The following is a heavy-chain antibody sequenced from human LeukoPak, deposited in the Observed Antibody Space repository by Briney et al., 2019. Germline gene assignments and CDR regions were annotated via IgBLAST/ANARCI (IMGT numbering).Heavy chain of an antibody. V-gene: IGHV4-59*08. CDR2: IHYHGST. CDR3: ASLENARDFFP. Sequence: SETLSLTCSVSGGSLSGFYWSWIRQPPGKGLEWIASIHYHGSTHYNPSLKSRVSISIDRSKNHFFLRLRSVTAADTAVYYCASLENARDFFPWGQGTLVSVSS. CDR1: GGSLSGFY. J-gene: IGHJ5*02. D-gene: IGHD3/OR15-3a*01.